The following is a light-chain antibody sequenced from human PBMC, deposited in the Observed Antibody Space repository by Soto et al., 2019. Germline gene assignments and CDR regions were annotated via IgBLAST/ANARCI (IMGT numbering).Light chain of an antibody. CDR1: QGIRNY. V-gene: IGKV1-27*01. J-gene: IGKJ4*01. CDR3: QNYNSAPPLS. Sequence: DIQTTQSPSSLSASVGDRVTITCRARQGIRNYVAWYQQKPGKVPNVLIYAASTLQSGVPSRFSGSGSGTDFTLTISSLQPEDFATYYCQNYNSAPPLSFGGGTKVDIK. CDR2: AAS.